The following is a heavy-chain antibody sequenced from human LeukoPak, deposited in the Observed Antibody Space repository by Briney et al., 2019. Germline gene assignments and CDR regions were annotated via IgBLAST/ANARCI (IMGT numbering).Heavy chain of an antibody. D-gene: IGHD6-13*01. CDR2: ISDDGSIN. V-gene: IGHV3-30*04. CDR1: GFTFSSYA. CDR3: ARGAYSSSWKTFDY. J-gene: IGHJ4*02. Sequence: GGSLRLSCAASGFTFSSYAMHWVRQAPGKGLEWVALISDDGSINDYADSVKGRFTISRDNSKNTLYLQMNSLRADDTAMYYCARGAYSSSWKTFDYWGQGTLVTVSS.